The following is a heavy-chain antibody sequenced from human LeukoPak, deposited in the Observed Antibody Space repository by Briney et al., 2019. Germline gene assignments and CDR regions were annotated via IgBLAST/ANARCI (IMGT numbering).Heavy chain of an antibody. J-gene: IGHJ6*03. Sequence: SVKVSCKASGGTFSSYAISWVRQAPGQGLEWMGRIIPIIGITNYAQKFQGRVTITADKSTSTAYMELSSLRSEDTAVYYCARGLGHYYYYYMDVWGKGTTVTVSS. CDR1: GGTFSSYA. CDR3: ARGLGHYYYYYMDV. D-gene: IGHD7-27*01. V-gene: IGHV1-69*04. CDR2: IIPIIGIT.